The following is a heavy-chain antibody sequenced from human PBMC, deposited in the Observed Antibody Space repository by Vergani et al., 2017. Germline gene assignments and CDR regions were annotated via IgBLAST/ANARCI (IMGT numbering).Heavy chain of an antibody. D-gene: IGHD3-9*01. CDR2: IKSDGSIT. CDR1: GFTFSNYC. CDR3: ARARCIETCYMSNWLDS. J-gene: IGHJ5*01. Sequence: VQLVESGGGVVQPGRSLRLSCAASGFTFSNYCLHCVRQVPGKGLLWVSRIKSDGSITAYADSVKGRFTISRDNAQNTLYLQMNSLRVEDTGVYYCARARCIETCYMSNWLDSWGQGTLVTVSS. V-gene: IGHV3-74*03.